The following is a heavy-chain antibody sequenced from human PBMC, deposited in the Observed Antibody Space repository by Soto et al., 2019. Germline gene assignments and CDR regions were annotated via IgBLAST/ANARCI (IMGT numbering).Heavy chain of an antibody. J-gene: IGHJ3*02. V-gene: IGHV1-69*13. Sequence: GASVKVSCKASGGTFRSYAISWVRQAPGHGLERMGGIIPIFGTANYAQKSQGRVTITADESTSTAYMELSRLRSEDQAVYYCASRAGAPMGYCGGDCYSGAFDIWGKGTMVTVSS. CDR1: GGTFRSYA. CDR2: IIPIFGTA. D-gene: IGHD2-21*02. CDR3: ASRAGAPMGYCGGDCYSGAFDI.